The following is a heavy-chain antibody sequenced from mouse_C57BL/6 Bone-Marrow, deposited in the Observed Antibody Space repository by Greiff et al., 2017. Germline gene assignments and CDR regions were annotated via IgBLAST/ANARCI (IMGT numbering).Heavy chain of an antibody. V-gene: IGHV1-55*01. J-gene: IGHJ3*01. CDR2: IYPGSGST. CDR3: ASYYGSSYGGFAY. CDR1: GYTFTSYW. D-gene: IGHD1-1*01. Sequence: QVQLQQSGAELVKPGASVKMSCKASGYTFTSYWITWVKQRPGQGLEWIGDIYPGSGSTNYNEKFKSKATLTVDTSSSTAYMQLSSLTSEDSAVYYCASYYGSSYGGFAYWGQGTLVTVSA.